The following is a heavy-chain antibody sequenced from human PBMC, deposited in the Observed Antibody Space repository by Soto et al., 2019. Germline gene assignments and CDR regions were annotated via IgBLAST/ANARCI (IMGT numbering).Heavy chain of an antibody. CDR1: GFTFSDHY. D-gene: IGHD5-12*01. CDR2: IRNKANSYIT. Sequence: EVQLVESGGGLVQPGGSLRLSCAASGFTFSDHYMDWVRQAPGSGLEWVGRIRNKANSYITEYAASVKGRFTISRDDSKNSLYLQMNSLKTDDTAVYYCARVGREVAFDYWGQGTLVTVSS. V-gene: IGHV3-72*01. CDR3: ARVGREVAFDY. J-gene: IGHJ4*02.